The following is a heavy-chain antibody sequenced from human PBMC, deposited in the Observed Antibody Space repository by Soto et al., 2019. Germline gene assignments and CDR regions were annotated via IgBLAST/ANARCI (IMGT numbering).Heavy chain of an antibody. J-gene: IGHJ6*02. CDR1: GFTFSDSA. V-gene: IGHV1-58*01. CDR3: AAGRTGGSYYGMDV. D-gene: IGHD2-2*01. CDR2: IVAGSGNT. Sequence: SVKVSCKVSGFTFSDSAVQWVRQARGQGLEWIGWIVAGSGNTNYAQKFQERVTITRDMSTSTAYMEVRSLRSEDTAVYYCAAGRTGGSYYGMDVWGQGTTVTVSS.